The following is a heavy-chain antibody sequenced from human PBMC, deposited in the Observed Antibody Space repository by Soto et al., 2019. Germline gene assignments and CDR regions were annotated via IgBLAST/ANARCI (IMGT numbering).Heavy chain of an antibody. CDR1: GGTFSSYT. D-gene: IGHD3-10*01. CDR2: IIPILGIA. J-gene: IGHJ3*02. Sequence: QVQLVQSGAEVKKPGSSVKVSCKASGGTFSSYTISWVRQAPGQGLEWMGRIIPILGIANYAQKFQGRVTITADKSTSTAYMELSSLRSEDTAVYYCAREPHYYGSGSYSGLADIWGQGTMVTVSS. V-gene: IGHV1-69*08. CDR3: AREPHYYGSGSYSGLADI.